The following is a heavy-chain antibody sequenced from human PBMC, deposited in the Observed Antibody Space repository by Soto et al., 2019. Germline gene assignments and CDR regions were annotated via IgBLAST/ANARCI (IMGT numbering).Heavy chain of an antibody. CDR3: ARDSNWRGFDN. CDR1: GDSVTSGNYH. J-gene: IGHJ4*02. V-gene: IGHV4-61*03. CDR2: MFYGGRT. D-gene: IGHD1-1*01. Sequence: SETLSLTCTVSGDSVTSGNYHWSWIRQPPGKGLEWTGTMFYGGRTKFRPSLKTRATIPLDRSNNRLSLTLTSVTAAGTAVYYCARDSNWRGFDNWGQGTLVTSPQ.